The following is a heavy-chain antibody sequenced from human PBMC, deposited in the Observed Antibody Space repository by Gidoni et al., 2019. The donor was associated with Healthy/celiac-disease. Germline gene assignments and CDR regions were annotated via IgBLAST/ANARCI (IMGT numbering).Heavy chain of an antibody. CDR1: GGSISSYY. J-gene: IGHJ5*02. D-gene: IGHD6-6*01. CDR3: ARDGDWQLEGWFDP. Sequence: QVQLQESGPGLVKPSETLSLTCTVSGGSISSYYWRWIRQPPGKGLEWIVYIYYSGSTNYNPSLKSRVTIAEDTSKNQFSLKLSSVTAADTAGYYCARDGDWQLEGWFDPWGQGTLVTVSS. CDR2: IYYSGST. V-gene: IGHV4-59*01.